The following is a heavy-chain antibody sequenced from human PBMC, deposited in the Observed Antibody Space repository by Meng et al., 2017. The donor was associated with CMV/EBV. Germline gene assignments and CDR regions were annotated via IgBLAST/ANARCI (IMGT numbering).Heavy chain of an antibody. CDR1: GGSISSSSYY. V-gene: IGHV4-39*07. J-gene: IGHJ5*02. CDR3: ARDGPVTMIVVGNWFDP. D-gene: IGHD3-22*01. CDR2: IHYSGST. Sequence: SETLSLTCTVSGGSISSSSYYWGWIRQPPGKGLEWIGSIHYSGSTYYNPSLKSRVTISVDTSKNQFSLKLSSVTAADTAVYYCARDGPVTMIVVGNWFDPWGQGTLVTVSS.